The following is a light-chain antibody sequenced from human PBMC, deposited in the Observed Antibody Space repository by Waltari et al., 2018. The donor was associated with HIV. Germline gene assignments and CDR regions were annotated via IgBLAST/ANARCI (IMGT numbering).Light chain of an antibody. CDR3: AALDDRMSGYVV. CDR2: IND. V-gene: IGLV1-44*01. J-gene: IGLJ2*01. Sequence: QSGLTQPPSASGAPGQRVIISCSGSMYNIGTNSVNWYQQLPGTAPKLLIYINDQRPSGVPDRFSGSKSGTSASLAISGLQSEDEATYYCAALDDRMSGYVVFGGGTKLTVL. CDR1: MYNIGTNS.